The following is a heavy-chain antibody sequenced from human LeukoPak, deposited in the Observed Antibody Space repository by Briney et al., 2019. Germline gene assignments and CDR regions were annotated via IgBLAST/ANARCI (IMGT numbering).Heavy chain of an antibody. CDR1: GYTLTELS. V-gene: IGHV1-24*01. D-gene: IGHD3-3*01. CDR3: HTVAIFGVVIPDAFDI. J-gene: IGHJ3*02. Sequence: ASVKVSCKVSGYTLTELSMHWVRQAPGKGLEWMGGFDPEDGETIYAQKFQGGVTMTEDTSTDTAYMELSSLRSEDTAVYYCHTVAIFGVVIPDAFDIWGQGTMVTVSS. CDR2: FDPEDGET.